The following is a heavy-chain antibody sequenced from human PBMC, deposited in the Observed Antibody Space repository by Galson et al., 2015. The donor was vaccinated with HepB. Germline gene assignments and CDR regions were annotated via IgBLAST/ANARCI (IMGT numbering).Heavy chain of an antibody. CDR1: GFTFSSYA. V-gene: IGHV3-23*01. CDR2: ISGSGGIT. J-gene: IGHJ4*02. Sequence: SLRLSCAASGFTFSSYAMSWVRQAPGKGLEWVSSISGSGGITHSADSVKGRFTISRDSSKNTLYPQMNSLRAEDTAVYYCAKVALILPGYSSSWYDYWGQGTLVTVSS. D-gene: IGHD6-13*01. CDR3: AKVALILPGYSSSWYDY.